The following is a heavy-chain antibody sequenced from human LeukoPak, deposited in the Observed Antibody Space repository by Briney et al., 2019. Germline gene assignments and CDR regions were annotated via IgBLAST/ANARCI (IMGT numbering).Heavy chain of an antibody. V-gene: IGHV3-23*01. D-gene: IGHD3-10*01. CDR2: ISGSGGRT. Sequence: PGGSLRLSCAASGFTFSNYVMGWVRQAPGKGLEWVSTISGSGGRTYYADSVKGRFTVSRDNSKNTLYMQMNSLRAEDTAVYCCAKGLWDYYGSGIMYYTMDVWGQGTTVTVSS. J-gene: IGHJ6*02. CDR3: AKGLWDYYGSGIMYYTMDV. CDR1: GFTFSNYV.